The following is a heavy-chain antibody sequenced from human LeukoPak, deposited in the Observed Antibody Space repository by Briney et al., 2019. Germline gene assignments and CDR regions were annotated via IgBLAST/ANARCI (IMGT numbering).Heavy chain of an antibody. CDR1: GFTFSSYA. CDR2: ISYDGSNK. Sequence: GRSLRLSCAASGFTFSSYAMHWVRQAPGKGLEWVAVISYDGSNKYYADSVKGRFTISRDNSKNTLYLQMNSLRAEDTAVYYCARVDHSSSYKPSGFDYWGQGTLVTVSS. V-gene: IGHV3-30-3*01. D-gene: IGHD6-13*01. CDR3: ARVDHSSSYKPSGFDY. J-gene: IGHJ4*02.